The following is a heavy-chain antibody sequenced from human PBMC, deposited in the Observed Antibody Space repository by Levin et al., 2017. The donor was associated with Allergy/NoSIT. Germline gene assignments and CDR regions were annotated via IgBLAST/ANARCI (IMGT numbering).Heavy chain of an antibody. D-gene: IGHD3-3*01. CDR2: IYYSGNT. V-gene: IGHV4-39*01. CDR3: ARRISRPDGVDIIDS. CDR1: GASVSTTTYY. J-gene: IGHJ5*01. Sequence: ASQTLSLTCTFSGASVSTTTYYWAWIRQPPGKGLEWIGSIYYSGNTYYNPSLKSRVTISVDTSRNQFSLRLTSVTATDTAVYYCARRISRPDGVDIIDSWGQGTLVTVSS.